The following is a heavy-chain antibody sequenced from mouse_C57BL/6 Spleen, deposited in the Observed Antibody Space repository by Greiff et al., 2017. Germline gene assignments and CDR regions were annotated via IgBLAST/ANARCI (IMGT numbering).Heavy chain of an antibody. CDR2: ISSGGSYT. CDR3: ARLEASFAMDY. CDR1: GFTFSSYG. Sequence: EVKLMESGGDLVKPGGSLKLSCAASGFTFSSYGMSWVRQTPDKRLEWVATISSGGSYTYYPDSVKGRFTISRDNAKNTLYLQMSSLKSEDTAMYYCARLEASFAMDYWGQGTSVTVSS. D-gene: IGHD3-2*02. V-gene: IGHV5-6*01. J-gene: IGHJ4*01.